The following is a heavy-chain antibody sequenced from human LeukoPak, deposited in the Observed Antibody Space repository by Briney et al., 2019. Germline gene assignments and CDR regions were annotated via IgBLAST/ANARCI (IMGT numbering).Heavy chain of an antibody. CDR2: IKSKTDGGTT. V-gene: IGHV3-15*01. J-gene: IGHJ4*02. Sequence: GGSLRLSCAASGFTFSNAWMSWVRQAPGKGLEWVGRIKSKTDGGTTDYAAPVKGRFTISRDDSKNTLYLQMNSLKTEDTAVYYCSTGYMVRGVTFDYWGQGTLVTVSS. D-gene: IGHD3-10*01. CDR1: GFTFSNAW. CDR3: STGYMVRGVTFDY.